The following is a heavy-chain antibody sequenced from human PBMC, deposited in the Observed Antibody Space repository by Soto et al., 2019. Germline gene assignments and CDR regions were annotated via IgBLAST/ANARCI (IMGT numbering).Heavy chain of an antibody. CDR3: ARGSPSPYSSSSHYYYGMDV. CDR2: IWYDGSNK. Sequence: LRLSCAASGFTFSSYGMHWVRQAPGKGLEWVAVIWYDGSNKYYADSVKGRFTISRDNSKNTLYLQMNSLRAEDTAVYYCARGSPSPYSSSSHYYYGMDVWGQGTTVTVS. CDR1: GFTFSSYG. V-gene: IGHV3-33*01. J-gene: IGHJ6*02. D-gene: IGHD6-13*01.